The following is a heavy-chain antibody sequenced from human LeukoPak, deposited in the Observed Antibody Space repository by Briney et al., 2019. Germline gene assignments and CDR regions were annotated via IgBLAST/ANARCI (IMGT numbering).Heavy chain of an antibody. Sequence: ASVKVSCKASGYTFTNYGVTWMRQAPGQGLEWMGWISAYNGNTNYAQKFQGRVTMTRDTSISTAYMELSRLRSDDTAVYYCARGDSSATLGSDYWGQGTLVTVSS. D-gene: IGHD6-25*01. V-gene: IGHV1-18*01. J-gene: IGHJ4*02. CDR2: ISAYNGNT. CDR3: ARGDSSATLGSDY. CDR1: GYTFTNYG.